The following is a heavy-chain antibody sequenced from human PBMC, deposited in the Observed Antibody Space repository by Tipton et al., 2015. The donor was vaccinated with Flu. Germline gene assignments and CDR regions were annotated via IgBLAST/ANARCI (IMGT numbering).Heavy chain of an antibody. Sequence: TLSLTCTVSGGSISSYCWSWIRQPPGKGLEWIGYIYYSGITNYNPSLKSRVTISVDTSKNQFSLKLSSVTAADTAVYYCARNLGGGYSSGWYFPFDYWGQGTLVTVSS. V-gene: IGHV4-59*07. CDR2: IYYSGIT. J-gene: IGHJ4*02. CDR1: GGSISSYC. D-gene: IGHD6-19*01. CDR3: ARNLGGGYSSGWYFPFDY.